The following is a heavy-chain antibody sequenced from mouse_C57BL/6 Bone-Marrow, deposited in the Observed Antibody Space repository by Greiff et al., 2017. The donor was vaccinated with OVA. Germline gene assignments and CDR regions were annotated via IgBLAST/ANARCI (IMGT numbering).Heavy chain of an antibody. CDR3: ARWGLPLYFDV. Sequence: QVQLQQPGAELVKPGASVKLSCKASGYTFTSYWMHWVKQSPGQGLEWIGMIHPNSGSTNYNEKFQSKATLTVAKSSSTAYMQLISLTSEDSAVYYCARWGLPLYFDVQGTATTVTV. CDR2: IHPNSGST. J-gene: IGHJ1*03. CDR1: GYTFTSYW. V-gene: IGHV1-64*01. D-gene: IGHD2-2*01.